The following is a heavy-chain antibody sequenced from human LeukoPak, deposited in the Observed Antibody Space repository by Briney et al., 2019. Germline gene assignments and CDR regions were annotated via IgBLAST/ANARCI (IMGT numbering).Heavy chain of an antibody. CDR2: ISGSGGST. CDR1: GFTFSSYA. J-gene: IGHJ4*02. D-gene: IGHD5-12*01. CDR3: AKDLVDIAATRSISPDY. V-gene: IGHV3-23*01. Sequence: GGSLRLSCAASGFTFSSYAMSWVRQAPGKGLEWVSAISGSGGSTYYADSVKGRFTISRDNSKNTLYLQMNSLRAEDTAVYYCAKDLVDIAATRSISPDYWGQGTLVTVSS.